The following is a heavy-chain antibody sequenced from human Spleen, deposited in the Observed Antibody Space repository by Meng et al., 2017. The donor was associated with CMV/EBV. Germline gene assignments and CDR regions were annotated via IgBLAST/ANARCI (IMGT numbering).Heavy chain of an antibody. CDR1: GGSISSGDYY. D-gene: IGHD2-21*01. CDR2: IHHSGSA. J-gene: IGHJ4*02. CDR3: ASFDHIPRRNYFDY. Sequence: QVQLQESGPGLVKPSXXLSLTCXVSGGSISSGDYYWSWIRQPPGKGLEWIGYIHHSGSAYYNPSLKSRVSISVDTSKNQFSLNLNSMTAADTAVYYCASFDHIPRRNYFDYWGQGPLVTVAS. V-gene: IGHV4-30-4*01.